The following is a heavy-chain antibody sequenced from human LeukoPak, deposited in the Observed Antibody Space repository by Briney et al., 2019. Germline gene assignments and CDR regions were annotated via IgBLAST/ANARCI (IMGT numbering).Heavy chain of an antibody. CDR3: ATVAGHFDY. CDR2: IIPILGIA. CDR1: GGTFSSYT. D-gene: IGHD6-19*01. Sequence: AASVKVSCKASGGTFSSYTISWVRQAPGQGLEWMGRIIPILGIANYAQKFQGRVTMTTDTSTSTAYMELRSLRSDDTAVYYCATVAGHFDYWGQGTLVTVSS. V-gene: IGHV1-69*02. J-gene: IGHJ4*02.